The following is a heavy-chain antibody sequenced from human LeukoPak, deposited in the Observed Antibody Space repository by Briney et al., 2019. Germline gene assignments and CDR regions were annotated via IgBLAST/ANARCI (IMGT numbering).Heavy chain of an antibody. J-gene: IGHJ4*02. D-gene: IGHD3-10*01. CDR1: GFTFSSYS. Sequence: GGSLRLSCAASGFTFSSYSMNWVRQAPGKGLEWVSSISSSSSYTYYADSVKGRFTISRDNAKNSLYLQMNSLRAEDTAVYYCARDRVVRGVINDYWGQGTLVTVSS. CDR3: ARDRVVRGVINDY. V-gene: IGHV3-21*01. CDR2: ISSSSSYT.